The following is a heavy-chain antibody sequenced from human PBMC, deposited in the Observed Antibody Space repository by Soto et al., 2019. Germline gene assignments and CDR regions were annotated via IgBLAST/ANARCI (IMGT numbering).Heavy chain of an antibody. CDR3: ARVLLGYYGSGSYYNPKYYYYYYYMDV. CDR2: IIPILGIA. D-gene: IGHD3-10*01. V-gene: IGHV1-69*02. Sequence: ASVKVSCKASGGTFSSYTISWVRQAPGQGLEWMGRIIPILGIANYAQKFQGRVTITADKSTSTAYMELSSLRSEDTAVYYCARVLLGYYGSGSYYNPKYYYYYYYMDVWGKGTTVTVSS. J-gene: IGHJ6*03. CDR1: GGTFSSYT.